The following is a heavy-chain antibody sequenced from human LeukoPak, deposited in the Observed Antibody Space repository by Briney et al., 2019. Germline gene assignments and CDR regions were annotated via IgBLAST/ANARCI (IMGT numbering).Heavy chain of an antibody. CDR1: GGSISSSSYY. D-gene: IGHD3-9*01. CDR3: ARLTAHYDIVTGYYIIPHGFDY. CDR2: IYYSGST. Sequence: PSETLSLTCTVSGGSISSSSYYWGWIRQPPGKGLEWIGSIYYSGSTYYNPSLKSRVSISVDTSKNQFSLKLSSVTAADTAVYYCARLTAHYDIVTGYYIIPHGFDYWGQGTLVTVSS. V-gene: IGHV4-39*01. J-gene: IGHJ4*02.